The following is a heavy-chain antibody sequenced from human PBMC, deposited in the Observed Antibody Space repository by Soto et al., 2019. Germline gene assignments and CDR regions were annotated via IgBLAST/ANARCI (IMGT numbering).Heavy chain of an antibody. CDR3: ASEAAAGHYYYYGMDV. Sequence: GGSLRLSCAASGFTVSSNYMSWVRQAPGKGLEWVSVIYSGGSTYYADSVKGRFTISRDNSKDTLYLQMSSLRAEDTAVYYCASEAAAGHYYYYGMDVWGQGTTVTVSS. CDR1: GFTVSSNY. V-gene: IGHV3-53*01. J-gene: IGHJ6*02. CDR2: IYSGGST. D-gene: IGHD6-13*01.